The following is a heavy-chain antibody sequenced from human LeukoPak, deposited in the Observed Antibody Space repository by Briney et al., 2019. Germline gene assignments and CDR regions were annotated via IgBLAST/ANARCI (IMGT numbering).Heavy chain of an antibody. V-gene: IGHV3-21*01. Sequence: PGGSLRLSCAASGFTFSSYSMNWVRQAPGKGLEWVSSISSSSSYIYYADSVKGRFTISRDNAKNSLSLQMNSLRAEDTAVYYCVRGYSNHGYAFDIWGQGTMVTVSS. CDR2: ISSSSSYI. CDR1: GFTFSSYS. CDR3: VRGYSNHGYAFDI. J-gene: IGHJ3*02. D-gene: IGHD4-11*01.